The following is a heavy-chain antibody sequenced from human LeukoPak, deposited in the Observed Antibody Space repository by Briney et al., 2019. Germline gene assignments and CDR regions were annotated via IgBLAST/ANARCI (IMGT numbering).Heavy chain of an antibody. J-gene: IGHJ4*02. V-gene: IGHV4-59*08. CDR1: GGSISSYY. CDR2: IYYSGST. CDR3: ARSPFRQQLVFDY. D-gene: IGHD6-13*01. Sequence: SETLSLTCTVSGGSISSYYWSWIRQPPGKGLEWIGYIYYSGSTNYNPSLKSRVTISVDTSKNQFSLKLSSVTAADTAVYYCARSPFRQQLVFDYWGQGTLVTVSS.